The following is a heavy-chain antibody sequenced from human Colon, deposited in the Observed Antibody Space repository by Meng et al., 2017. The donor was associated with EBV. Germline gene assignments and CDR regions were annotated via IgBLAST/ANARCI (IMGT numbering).Heavy chain of an antibody. CDR2: IHYSGST. CDR1: GGAVSSGGYY. D-gene: IGHD6-19*01. Sequence: VQLLEQGPGLVKPSQTLSLTCTVSGGAVSSGGYYWTWIRPHPGKGLEWFGHIHYSGSTFYNPSLKRRVIISIDTSKNQFSLNLRSVTAADTAVYYCARVSSGWDYFDYWGQGTLVTVSS. J-gene: IGHJ4*02. CDR3: ARVSSGWDYFDY. V-gene: IGHV4-31*03.